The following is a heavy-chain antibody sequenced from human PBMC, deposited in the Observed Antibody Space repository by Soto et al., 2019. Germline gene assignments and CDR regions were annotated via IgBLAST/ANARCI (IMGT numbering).Heavy chain of an antibody. CDR3: AKGVSSSLNWFDS. V-gene: IGHV3-23*01. CDR2: ISGSGGST. J-gene: IGHJ5*01. Sequence: GGSLRLSCAASGLTFCSYAMSWVRQTPGKGLEWVSAISGSGGSTYYADSVKGRFTISRDNSKNTLYLQMTNLRAEDTALFYSAKGVSSSLNWFDSWGQGSLVTVSS. CDR1: GLTFCSYA.